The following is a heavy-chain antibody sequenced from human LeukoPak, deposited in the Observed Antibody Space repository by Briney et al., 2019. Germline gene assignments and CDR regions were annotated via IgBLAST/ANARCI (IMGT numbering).Heavy chain of an antibody. J-gene: IGHJ4*02. V-gene: IGHV1-46*01. CDR1: GYTFIRYY. CDR2: INPSGGST. Sequence: ASVKVSCKASGYTFIRYYMHWVRRAPGQGLEWMGIINPSGGSTTYAQKFQGRVTMTRDTSTSTVYMELSSLRSEDTAVCYCARGGRQWELLGYFDYWGQGTLVTVSS. CDR3: ARGGRQWELLGYFDY. D-gene: IGHD1-26*01.